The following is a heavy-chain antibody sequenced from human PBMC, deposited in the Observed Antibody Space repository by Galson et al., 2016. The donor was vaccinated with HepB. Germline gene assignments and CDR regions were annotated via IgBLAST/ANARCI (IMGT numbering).Heavy chain of an antibody. CDR2: IYPGDSDI. V-gene: IGHV5-51*01. J-gene: IGHJ4*02. Sequence: QSGAEVKKPEESLKISCRGSGYSFTNYWIGWVRQLPGKGLEWMGIIYPGDSDIRYSPSFQGQVTISADKFFRTAYLQWSSLKASDTAMYYCARGVGDSSGYYTGFDYWGQGTLVTVSS. D-gene: IGHD3-22*01. CDR3: ARGVGDSSGYYTGFDY. CDR1: GYSFTNYW.